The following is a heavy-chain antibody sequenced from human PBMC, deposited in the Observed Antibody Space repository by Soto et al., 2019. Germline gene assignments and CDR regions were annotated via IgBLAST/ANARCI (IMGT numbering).Heavy chain of an antibody. J-gene: IGHJ4*02. V-gene: IGHV3-30-3*01. CDR2: ISYDGSNK. Sequence: QVQLVESGGGVVQPGTSLRLSCVASGFTFSNYAMNWVRQAPGKGLEWVAVISYDGSNKYYADSVKGRITISRVNSRNTLYLQMNNLRAEDTAMYYCARDLGNNYGSFAYWGQGTLVTVSS. CDR1: GFTFSNYA. D-gene: IGHD4-17*01. CDR3: ARDLGNNYGSFAY.